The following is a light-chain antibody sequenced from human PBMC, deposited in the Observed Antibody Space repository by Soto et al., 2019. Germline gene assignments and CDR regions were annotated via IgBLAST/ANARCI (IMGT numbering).Light chain of an antibody. V-gene: IGLV2-23*02. CDR2: EVS. J-gene: IGLJ1*01. CDR1: SRDVGSYNL. Sequence: QSVVTQPASASGSPWQPSTLSRTGTSRDVGSYNLVSWYQQHPGKAPKLMIYEVSKRPSGVSNRFSGSKSGNTASLTISGLQAEDEADYYCCSYAGSSTFPYVFGTGTKVTVL. CDR3: CSYAGSSTFPYV.